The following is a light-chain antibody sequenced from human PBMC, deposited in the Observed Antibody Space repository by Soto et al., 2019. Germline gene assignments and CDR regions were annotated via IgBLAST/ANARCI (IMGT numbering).Light chain of an antibody. Sequence: EIVLTQSPATLSVSPGERATLSCRARQSISSNLAWYQQKPGQAPRLLIYGPSTRATGVPARLSGSGSGTEFTLNISSLHSEEFAMDYCPKYTHGPVCSFGQGIKVEIK. CDR2: GPS. CDR3: PKYTHGPVCS. V-gene: IGKV3-15*01. J-gene: IGKJ1*01. CDR1: QSISSN.